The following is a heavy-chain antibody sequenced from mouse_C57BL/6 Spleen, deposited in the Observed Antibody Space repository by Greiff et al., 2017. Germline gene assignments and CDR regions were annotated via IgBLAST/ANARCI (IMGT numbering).Heavy chain of an antibody. CDR3: ARGGVRRGIYAMDY. V-gene: IGHV5-12*01. D-gene: IGHD2-14*01. J-gene: IGHJ4*01. Sequence: EVKLMESGGGLVQPGGSLKLSCAASGFTFSDYYMYWVRQTPEKRLEWVAYISNGGGSTYYPDTVKGRFTISRANAKNTLYLQMSRLRSEDTAMYYCARGGVRRGIYAMDYWGQGTSVTVSS. CDR2: ISNGGGST. CDR1: GFTFSDYY.